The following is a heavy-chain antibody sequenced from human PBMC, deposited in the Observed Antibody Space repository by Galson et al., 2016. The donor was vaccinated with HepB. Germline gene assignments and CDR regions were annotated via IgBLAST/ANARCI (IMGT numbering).Heavy chain of an antibody. V-gene: IGHV1-18*01. J-gene: IGHJ4*02. CDR2: INTYTGNT. CDR1: GYTFTSYG. CDR3: ARDRAYGGLMFDS. Sequence: SVKVSCEASGYTFTSYGINWVRQAPGQGLEWMGRINTYTGNTNYPQKFQGRVTMTTDTSTSTAYMDLRSLRPDDTAVYYCARDRAYGGLMFDSWGQGTLVTVAS. D-gene: IGHD3-10*01.